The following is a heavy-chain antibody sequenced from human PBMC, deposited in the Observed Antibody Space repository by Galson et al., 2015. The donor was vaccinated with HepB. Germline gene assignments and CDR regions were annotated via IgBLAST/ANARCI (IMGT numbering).Heavy chain of an antibody. CDR1: GFTFSNYA. Sequence: SLRLSCAASGFTFSNYAIHWVRQAPGKGLDWVAVISNDGTQKYYADSVKGRFTISRDNSKNTLYLQMNSLRAEDTAVYYCAKDWKWEQFVHAFNIWGQGTMVTVSS. D-gene: IGHD1-26*01. CDR3: AKDWKWEQFVHAFNI. V-gene: IGHV3-30*04. CDR2: ISNDGTQK. J-gene: IGHJ3*02.